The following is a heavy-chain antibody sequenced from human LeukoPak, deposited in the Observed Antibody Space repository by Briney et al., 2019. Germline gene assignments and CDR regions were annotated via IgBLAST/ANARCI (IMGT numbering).Heavy chain of an antibody. CDR1: EVTVTSNY. J-gene: IGHJ4*02. CDR3: ARHMTSSSWYPFDY. Sequence: GGSLRLSCAASEVTVTSNYLSWVRQTPGKGLQWVSVIYPGGDIYYADSVRGRFTISRDNSKNTLYLHVSSLKASDTAMYYCARHMTSSSWYPFDYWGRGTLVTVSS. D-gene: IGHD6-13*01. CDR2: IYPGGDI. V-gene: IGHV3-53*01.